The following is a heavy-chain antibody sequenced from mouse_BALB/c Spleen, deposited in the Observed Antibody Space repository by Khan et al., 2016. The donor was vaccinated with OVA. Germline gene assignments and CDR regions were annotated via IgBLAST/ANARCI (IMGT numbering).Heavy chain of an antibody. CDR2: ISYSGGT. Sequence: EVKLEESGPGLVKPSQSLSLTCTVTGYSITSGYAWNWIRQFPGNKLEWMGYISYSGGTSYNPSLKSRISITRDTSKNQFFLQLNSVTTEDTATYYCARGNYYGYYFDCWGQGTTLTVSS. CDR1: GYSITSGYA. D-gene: IGHD1-1*01. CDR3: ARGNYYGYYFDC. J-gene: IGHJ2*01. V-gene: IGHV3-2*02.